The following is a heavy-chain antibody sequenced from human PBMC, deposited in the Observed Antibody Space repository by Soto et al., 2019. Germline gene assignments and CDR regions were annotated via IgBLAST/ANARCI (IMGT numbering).Heavy chain of an antibody. V-gene: IGHV3-30-3*01. CDR1: GFTFSSYA. J-gene: IGHJ6*02. D-gene: IGHD3-3*01. CDR3: ARDEIRFSWAYGMDV. Sequence: QVQLVESGGGVVQPGRSLRLSCAASGFTFSSYAMHWVRQAPGKGLEWVAVISYDGSNKYYADSVKGRFTISRDNSKNTLSLQMNSLRAEDTAVYYCARDEIRFSWAYGMDVWGQGTTVTVSS. CDR2: ISYDGSNK.